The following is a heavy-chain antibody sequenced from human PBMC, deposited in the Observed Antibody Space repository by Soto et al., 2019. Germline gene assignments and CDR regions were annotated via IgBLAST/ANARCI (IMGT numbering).Heavy chain of an antibody. Sequence: QITLKESGPTLVKPTQTLTLTCTFSGFSLSTSGVGVGWIXXXXXKALEWLALIYWDDDKRYSPSLKSRLTITKDTSKNQVVLTMTNMDPVDTATYYCAHRSARWSSTSFMDVWGKGTTVTVSS. J-gene: IGHJ6*03. CDR3: AHRSARWSSTSFMDV. CDR1: GFSLSTSGVG. D-gene: IGHD2-2*01. V-gene: IGHV2-5*02. CDR2: IYWDDDK.